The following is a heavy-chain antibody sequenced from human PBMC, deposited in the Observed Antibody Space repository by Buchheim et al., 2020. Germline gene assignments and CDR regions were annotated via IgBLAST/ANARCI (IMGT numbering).Heavy chain of an antibody. V-gene: IGHV3-30*18. J-gene: IGHJ6*02. CDR3: AKAGENYASSGYDYYYYGMDV. CDR1: GFTFSSYG. D-gene: IGHD3-22*01. CDR2: ISYDGSNK. Sequence: QVQLVESGGGVVQPGRSLRLSCAASGFTFSSYGMHWVRQAPGKGLEWVAVISYDGSNKYYADSVKGRFTISRDNFKNTLYLQMNSLRAEDTAVYYCAKAGENYASSGYDYYYYGMDVWGQGTT.